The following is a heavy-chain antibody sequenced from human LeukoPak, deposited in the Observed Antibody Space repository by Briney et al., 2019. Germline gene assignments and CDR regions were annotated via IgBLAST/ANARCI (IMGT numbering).Heavy chain of an antibody. Sequence: SETLSLTCAVSGYSISSGYYWGWIRQPPGKGLEWIGSIYHSGSTYYNPSLKSRVTISVDTSKNQFSLKLSSVTAADTAVYYCAREIRGHTYGHDAFDIWGQGTMVTVSS. CDR1: GYSISSGYY. CDR3: AREIRGHTYGHDAFDI. J-gene: IGHJ3*02. CDR2: IYHSGST. D-gene: IGHD5-18*01. V-gene: IGHV4-38-2*02.